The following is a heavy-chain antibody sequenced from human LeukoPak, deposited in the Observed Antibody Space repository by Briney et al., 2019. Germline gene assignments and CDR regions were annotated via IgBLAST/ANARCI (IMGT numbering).Heavy chain of an antibody. CDR1: GGSLSSYY. Sequence: PSETLSLTCTVSGGSLSSYYWSWIRQPPGKGLEWIGYIHYSGSTNYNPSLKSRVTVSVDTSKNQFSLKLSSVTAADTAVYYCASYYDFWSGYPNYYGMDVWGQGTTVTVSS. V-gene: IGHV4-59*08. CDR3: ASYYDFWSGYPNYYGMDV. D-gene: IGHD3-3*01. J-gene: IGHJ6*02. CDR2: IHYSGST.